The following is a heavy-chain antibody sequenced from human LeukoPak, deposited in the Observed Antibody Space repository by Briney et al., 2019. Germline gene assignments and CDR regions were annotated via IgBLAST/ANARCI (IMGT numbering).Heavy chain of an antibody. CDR1: GGSFSGYY. D-gene: IGHD2-2*01. CDR2: INHSGST. CDR3: ARCSFVVVPAAGWFDP. V-gene: IGHV4-34*01. Sequence: SETLSLTCAVYGGSFSGYYWSWIRQPPGKGLEWIGEINHSGSTNYNPSLKSRVTISVDTSKNQFSLKLSSVTAADTAVYYCARCSFVVVPAAGWFDPWGQGTLVTVSS. J-gene: IGHJ5*02.